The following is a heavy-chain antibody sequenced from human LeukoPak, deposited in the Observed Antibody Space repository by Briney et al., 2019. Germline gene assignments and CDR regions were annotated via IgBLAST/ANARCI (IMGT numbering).Heavy chain of an antibody. J-gene: IGHJ4*02. D-gene: IGHD3-10*01. CDR2: ISGSDGNT. CDR3: ARGAGSGSYYDFDY. V-gene: IGHV3-23*01. Sequence: GGSLRLSCAASGFTFNTYAMSWVRQAPGKGLEWVSGISGSDGNTYYADSVKGRFTISRDNSKNMLYLQMNSLRGEDTAVYYCARGAGSGSYYDFDYWGQGTLVTVSS. CDR1: GFTFNTYA.